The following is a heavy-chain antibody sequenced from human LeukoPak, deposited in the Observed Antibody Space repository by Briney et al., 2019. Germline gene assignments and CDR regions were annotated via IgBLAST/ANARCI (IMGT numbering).Heavy chain of an antibody. V-gene: IGHV3-74*01. CDR1: GFTFSTHW. CDR2: INSDGSAT. D-gene: IGHD3-16*02. Sequence: GGSLRLSCTASGFTFSTHWMHWVRQAPGKGLVWVSRINSDGSATAYADSVKGRFTISRDNAENTLYLQMNSLRAEDTAVYYCARGTAGYHSSYFDYWGQGTLVTVSS. J-gene: IGHJ4*02. CDR3: ARGTAGYHSSYFDY.